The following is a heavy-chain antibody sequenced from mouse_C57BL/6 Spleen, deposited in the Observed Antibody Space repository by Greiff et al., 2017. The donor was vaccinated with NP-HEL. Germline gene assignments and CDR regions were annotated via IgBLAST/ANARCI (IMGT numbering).Heavy chain of an antibody. CDR3: ARYYGRGYFDV. J-gene: IGHJ1*03. Sequence: ESGPGLVKPSQSLSLTCSVTGYSITSGYYWNWIRQFPGNKLEWMGYISYDGSNNYNPSLKNRISITRDTSKNQFFLKLNSVTTEDTATYYCARYYGRGYFDVWGTGTTVTVSS. V-gene: IGHV3-6*01. D-gene: IGHD1-1*01. CDR2: ISYDGSN. CDR1: GYSITSGYY.